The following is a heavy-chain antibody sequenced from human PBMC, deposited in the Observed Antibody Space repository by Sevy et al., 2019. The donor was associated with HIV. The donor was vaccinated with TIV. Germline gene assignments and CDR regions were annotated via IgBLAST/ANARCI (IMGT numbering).Heavy chain of an antibody. V-gene: IGHV3-48*01. CDR3: AREGGYSDQGMDV. D-gene: IGHD5-12*01. Sequence: GGSLRLSCAASGFTFSSYSMNWVRQAPGKGLEWASYISGSSTTIYYADSVKGRFTISRDNDKNSLYLQMNSLRAEDTAVYYCAREGGYSDQGMDVWGQGTTVTVSS. CDR1: GFTFSSYS. J-gene: IGHJ6*02. CDR2: ISGSSTTI.